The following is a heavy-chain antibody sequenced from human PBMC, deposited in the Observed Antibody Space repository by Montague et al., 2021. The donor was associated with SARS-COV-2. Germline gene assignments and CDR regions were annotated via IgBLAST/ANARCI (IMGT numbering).Heavy chain of an antibody. CDR1: GGAISSSSYY. Sequence: SETLSLTCTVSGGAISSSSYYWGWIRQPPGKGLEGVVSNYYSGXTXSXXXXKXRVTISVDTSKNQFSLKLSSVTAADTAVYYCAGDTRITMLVVVNRYGMDVWGQGTTVTVSS. J-gene: IGHJ6*02. CDR3: AGDTRITMLVVVNRYGMDV. CDR2: NYYSGXT. V-gene: IGHV4-39*07. D-gene: IGHD3-22*01.